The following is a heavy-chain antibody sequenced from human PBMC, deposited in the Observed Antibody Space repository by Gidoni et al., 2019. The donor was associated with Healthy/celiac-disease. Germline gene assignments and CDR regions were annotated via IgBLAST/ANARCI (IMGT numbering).Heavy chain of an antibody. CDR2: ISSSSSYI. CDR3: ARDKISPDVVVPDY. Sequence: EVQLVESGGGLVKPGGSLRLSCAASGFTFSSYSMNWVRQAPGKGLEWVSSISSSSSYIYYADSVKGRFTISRDNAKNSLYLQMNSLRAEDTAVYYCARDKISPDVVVPDYWGQGTLVTVSS. CDR1: GFTFSSYS. D-gene: IGHD2-15*01. J-gene: IGHJ4*02. V-gene: IGHV3-21*01.